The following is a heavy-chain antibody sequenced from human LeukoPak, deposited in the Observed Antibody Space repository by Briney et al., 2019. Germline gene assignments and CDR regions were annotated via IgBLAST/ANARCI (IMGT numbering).Heavy chain of an antibody. CDR3: ARRAGAYSHPYDY. D-gene: IGHD4/OR15-4a*01. V-gene: IGHV3-53*01. J-gene: IGHJ4*02. Sequence: GGSLRLSCAASGFTVSSNSMSWVRQAPGKGLEWVSFIYSDNTHYSDSVRGRFTISRDNSKNTLYLQMNSLRAEDTAVYYCARRAGAYSHPYDYWGQGTLVTVSS. CDR1: GFTVSSNS. CDR2: IYSDNT.